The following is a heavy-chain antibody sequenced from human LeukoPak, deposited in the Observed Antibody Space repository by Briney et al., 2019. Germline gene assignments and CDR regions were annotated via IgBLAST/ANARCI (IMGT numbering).Heavy chain of an antibody. V-gene: IGHV1-2*02. CDR1: GYTFTGYY. Sequence: EASVKVSCKASGYTFTGYYMHWVRQAPGQGLERMGWINPNSGGTNYAQKFQGRVTMTRDTSISTAYMELSRLRSDDTAVYYCARDWAATKYDYWGQGTLVTVSS. D-gene: IGHD5-12*01. CDR2: INPNSGGT. J-gene: IGHJ4*02. CDR3: ARDWAATKYDY.